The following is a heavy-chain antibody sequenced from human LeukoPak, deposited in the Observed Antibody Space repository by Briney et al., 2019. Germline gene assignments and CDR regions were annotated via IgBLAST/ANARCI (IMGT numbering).Heavy chain of an antibody. CDR1: GGSIRSYY. CDR2: IYYSGST. CDR3: ARERRAGAAFDI. J-gene: IGHJ3*02. D-gene: IGHD6-13*01. Sequence: PSETLCLSCTVSGGSIRSYYWSWIRQPPGKGLEWIGYIYYSGSTKYNPSLKRRVTISVDTSKNQFSLKLSSVTAADTAVYYCARERRAGAAFDIWGQGTMVTVSS. V-gene: IGHV4-59*01.